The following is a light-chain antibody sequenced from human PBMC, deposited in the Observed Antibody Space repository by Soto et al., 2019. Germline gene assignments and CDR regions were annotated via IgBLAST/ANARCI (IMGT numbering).Light chain of an antibody. CDR3: QQYNNWPHT. J-gene: IGKJ2*01. CDR1: QSVSSN. CDR2: DAS. V-gene: IGKV3-15*01. Sequence: EIVMTQSPATLSVSPGERATPSCRASQSVSSNLAWYQQKPGQAPRLLIYDASTRATGIPARFSGSGSGTEFTLTISSLQSEDFAVYYCQQYNNWPHTFGQGTKLEIK.